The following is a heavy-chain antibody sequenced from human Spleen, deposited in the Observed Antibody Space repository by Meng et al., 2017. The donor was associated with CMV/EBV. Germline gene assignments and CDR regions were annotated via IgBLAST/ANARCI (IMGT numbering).Heavy chain of an antibody. V-gene: IGHV1-69*12. D-gene: IGHD2-15*01. J-gene: IGHJ4*02. Sequence: QGRLWNLGAKVKKPGSSVKVSCKASGGTFSSYAISWVRQAPGQGLEWMGGIIPIFGTANYAQKFQGRVTITADESTSTAYMELSSLRSEDTAVYYCATSSRGVVVVVAAGFDYWGQGTLVTVSS. CDR2: IIPIFGTA. CDR1: GGTFSSYA. CDR3: ATSSRGVVVVVAAGFDY.